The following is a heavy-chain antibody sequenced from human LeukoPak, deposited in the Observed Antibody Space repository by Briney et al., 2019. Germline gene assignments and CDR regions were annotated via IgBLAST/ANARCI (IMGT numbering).Heavy chain of an antibody. J-gene: IGHJ4*02. Sequence: SETLSLTCTVPGGSISSYYWSWIRQPAGKGLEWIGRIYTSGSTNYNPSLKSRVTMSVDTSKNQFSLRLSSVTAADTAVYYCAREGGYAPYFDYWGQGTLVTVSS. CDR1: GGSISSYY. CDR2: IYTSGST. D-gene: IGHD5-12*01. CDR3: AREGGYAPYFDY. V-gene: IGHV4-4*07.